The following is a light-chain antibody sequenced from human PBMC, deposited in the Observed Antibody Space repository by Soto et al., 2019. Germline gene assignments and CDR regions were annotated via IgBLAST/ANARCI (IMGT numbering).Light chain of an antibody. J-gene: IGKJ4*01. CDR2: DAS. CDR1: QSVSSY. Sequence: EIGVTQSPATLSLAPGERATLSCRASQSVSSYLAWYQQKPGQAPRLLIYDASNRATGIPARFSGSGSGTAFTLTISSLEPEDFAVYYCQQRSNWPTFGGGTKVEIK. V-gene: IGKV3-11*01. CDR3: QQRSNWPT.